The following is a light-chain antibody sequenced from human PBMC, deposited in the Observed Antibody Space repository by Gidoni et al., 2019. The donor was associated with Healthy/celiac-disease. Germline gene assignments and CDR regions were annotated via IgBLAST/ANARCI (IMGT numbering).Light chain of an antibody. CDR2: KAS. V-gene: IGKV1-5*03. J-gene: IGKJ1*01. CDR3: QQYNSYSGT. CDR1: QSISSW. Sequence: DIQMTQSPSTLSASVGDRVTITCRASQSISSWLAWYRQKPGKAPKLLIYKASSLESGVPSRFSGSGSGTEFTLTISSLQPDDFATYYCQQYNSYSGTFGQXTKVEIK.